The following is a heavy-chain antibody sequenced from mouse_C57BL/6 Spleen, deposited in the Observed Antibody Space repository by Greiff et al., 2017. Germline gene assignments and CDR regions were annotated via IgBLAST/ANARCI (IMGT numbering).Heavy chain of an antibody. CDR1: GYTFTSYG. CDR3: AGTEITTVVDYFDY. J-gene: IGHJ2*01. V-gene: IGHV1-81*01. D-gene: IGHD1-1*01. Sequence: QVQLKESGAELARPGASVKLSCKASGYTFTSYGISWVKQRTGQGLEWIGEIYPRSGNTYYNEKFKGKATLTADKSSSTAYMELRSLTSEDSAVYFCAGTEITTVVDYFDYWGQGTTLTVSS. CDR2: IYPRSGNT.